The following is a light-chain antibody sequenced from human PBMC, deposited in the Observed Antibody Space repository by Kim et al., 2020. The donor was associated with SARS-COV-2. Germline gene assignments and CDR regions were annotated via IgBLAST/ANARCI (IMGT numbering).Light chain of an antibody. CDR3: SSHTKSSTLV. V-gene: IGLV2-14*03. J-gene: IGLJ3*02. Sequence: GQSFTIYCTGTSSDVGAYNFVSWYQQYPGKAPKLMIYDVTKRPSGVSSRFSASKSANTASLTISGLQAEDEADYYCSSHTKSSTLVFGGGTQLTVL. CDR1: SSDVGAYNF. CDR2: DVT.